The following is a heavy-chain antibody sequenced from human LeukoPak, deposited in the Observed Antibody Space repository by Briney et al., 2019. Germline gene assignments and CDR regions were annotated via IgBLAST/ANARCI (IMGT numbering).Heavy chain of an antibody. Sequence: GGSLRLSCAAPGFTFGSYGMHWVRQAPGKGLEWVAVIWYDGSNKYYVDSVKGRFTISRDNSKNTLYLQMNSLRVEDTAVYYCARGPSGTSDAFDIWGRGTLVTVPS. CDR2: IWYDGSNK. CDR1: GFTFGSYG. V-gene: IGHV3-33*01. D-gene: IGHD3/OR15-3a*01. CDR3: ARGPSGTSDAFDI. J-gene: IGHJ3*02.